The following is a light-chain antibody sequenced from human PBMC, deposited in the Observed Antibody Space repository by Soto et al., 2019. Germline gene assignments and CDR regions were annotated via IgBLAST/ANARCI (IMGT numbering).Light chain of an antibody. CDR3: QQYGSSPYT. CDR2: GAS. J-gene: IGKJ2*01. Sequence: EILLTQSPGTLSLSPGERDTLSCRASQSVSSTFLAWYQQKPGQAPRLLIYGASSRATGIPDRVSGSGSGTDFTLTISRLEPEDFTVYYCQQYGSSPYTFGQGTKREIK. V-gene: IGKV3-20*01. CDR1: QSVSSTF.